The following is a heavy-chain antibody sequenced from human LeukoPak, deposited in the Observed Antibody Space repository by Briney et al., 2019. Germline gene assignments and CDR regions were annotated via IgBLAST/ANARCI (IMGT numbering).Heavy chain of an antibody. V-gene: IGHV3-48*01. D-gene: IGHD6-13*01. CDR2: IRSTSSTI. CDR3: ARVEMAAAGTSFDY. Sequence: GGSLRLSCAASGFTFSSCNMNWVRQAPGKGLEWVAYIRSTSSTIYYADSVKGRFTISRDNAKNSLYLQMNCLRADDTAVYYCARVEMAAAGTSFDYWGQGTLVTVSS. CDR1: GFTFSSCN. J-gene: IGHJ4*02.